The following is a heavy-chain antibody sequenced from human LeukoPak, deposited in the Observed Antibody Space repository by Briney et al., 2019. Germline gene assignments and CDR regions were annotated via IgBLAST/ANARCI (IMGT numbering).Heavy chain of an antibody. CDR2: ISGSGGST. CDR1: GFTFSSYA. D-gene: IGHD3-10*01. V-gene: IGHV3-23*01. CDR3: AKALYGSGSYYHDY. Sequence: GGSLRLSCAASGFTFSSYAMSWVRQAPGKGLEWVSAISGSGGSTYYADSVKGRFTISRDNSKNTLYLQMNSLRAEDTAVYYCAKALYGSGSYYHDYWGQGTLVTVSS. J-gene: IGHJ4*02.